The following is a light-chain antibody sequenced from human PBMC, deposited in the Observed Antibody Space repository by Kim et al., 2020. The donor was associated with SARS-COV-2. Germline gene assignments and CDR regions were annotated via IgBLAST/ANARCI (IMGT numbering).Light chain of an antibody. CDR2: KDS. CDR1: NMGRKN. J-gene: IGLJ1*01. Sequence: SYELTQPLSVSVALGQTASITCGGNNMGRKNVPWYQQKPGQAPVLVIHKDSNRPSGIPERFSGSNSGNTATLTISRAQAVDEADYYCQVWDSSTYVFGAGTKVTVL. CDR3: QVWDSSTYV. V-gene: IGLV3-9*01.